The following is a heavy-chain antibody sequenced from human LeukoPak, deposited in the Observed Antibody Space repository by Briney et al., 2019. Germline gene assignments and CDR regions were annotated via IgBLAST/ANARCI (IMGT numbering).Heavy chain of an antibody. J-gene: IGHJ4*02. CDR1: GYSFTSYW. CDR3: ARRGYCSGGSCHSAHFDY. V-gene: IGHV5-51*01. Sequence: GESLEISCKGSGYSFTSYWIGWVRQMPGKGLEWMGIIYPGVSDTRYSPSFQGQVAISADKSISTAYLQWRSLKASDNAMYYCARRGYCSGGSCHSAHFDYWGQETLVTVSS. CDR2: IYPGVSDT. D-gene: IGHD2-15*01.